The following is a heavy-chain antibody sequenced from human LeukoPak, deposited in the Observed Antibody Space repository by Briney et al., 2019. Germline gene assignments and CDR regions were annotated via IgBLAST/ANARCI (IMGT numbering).Heavy chain of an antibody. Sequence: GASVKVSCKVSGDTLTELSMHWIRQVPGKGLEYMGGLDPDDGKIIDAQKFQDRVTMTEDTSTDTAYMELSSLRSEDTAVYYCAIDSGIDGKTRWFDPWGQGTLVIVSS. CDR3: AIDSGIDGKTRWFDP. CDR2: LDPDDGKI. CDR1: GDTLTELS. J-gene: IGHJ5*02. D-gene: IGHD1-20*01. V-gene: IGHV1-24*01.